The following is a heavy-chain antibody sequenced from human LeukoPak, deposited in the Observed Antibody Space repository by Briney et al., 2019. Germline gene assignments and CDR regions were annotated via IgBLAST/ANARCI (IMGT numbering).Heavy chain of an antibody. CDR2: ISYDGSIK. J-gene: IGHJ6*02. D-gene: IGHD1-26*01. CDR1: GFTFSSYG. V-gene: IGHV3-30*18. Sequence: GGSLRLSCAASGFTFSSYGMFWVRQAPCKGLEWVAVISYDGSIKYYADSVKGRFTISRDNSKNTLYLQMNSLRAEDTAVYYCAKISGSYSAASYYSYYGMDVWGQGTTVTVSS. CDR3: AKISGSYSAASYYSYYGMDV.